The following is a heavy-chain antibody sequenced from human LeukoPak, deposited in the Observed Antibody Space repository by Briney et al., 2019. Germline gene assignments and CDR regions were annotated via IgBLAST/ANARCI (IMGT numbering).Heavy chain of an antibody. Sequence: GASVKVSCKASGYTSTSYGISWVRQAPGQGLEWMGWISAYNGNTNYAQKLQGRVTMTTDTYTSTAYMELRSLRSDDTAVYYCARGTHPYSSGWYPHWGQGTLVTVSS. V-gene: IGHV1-18*04. J-gene: IGHJ4*02. CDR2: ISAYNGNT. CDR1: GYTSTSYG. D-gene: IGHD6-19*01. CDR3: ARGTHPYSSGWYPH.